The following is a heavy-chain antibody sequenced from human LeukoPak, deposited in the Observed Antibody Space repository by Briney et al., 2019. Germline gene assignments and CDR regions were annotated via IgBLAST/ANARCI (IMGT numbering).Heavy chain of an antibody. CDR1: GGSFSGYY. V-gene: IGHV4-34*01. CDR2: INHSGST. J-gene: IGHJ5*02. CDR3: ARGRLAARPRTNWFDP. Sequence: SGTLSLTCAVYGGSFSGYYWSWIRQPPGKGLEWIGEINHSGSTNYNPSLKSRVTISVDTSKNQFSLKLSSVTAADTAVYYCARGRLAARPRTNWFDPWGQGTLVTVSS. D-gene: IGHD6-6*01.